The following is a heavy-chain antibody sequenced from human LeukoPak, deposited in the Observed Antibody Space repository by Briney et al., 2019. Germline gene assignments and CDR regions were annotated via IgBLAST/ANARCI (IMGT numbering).Heavy chain of an antibody. Sequence: VASVKVSCKASGGTFSSYAISWVRQAPGQGLEWMGGIIPIFGTANYAQKFQGRVTITADESTSTAYMELSSLRSEDTAVYYCARTAAAGTGGWFDPWGQGTLVTVSS. J-gene: IGHJ5*02. V-gene: IGHV1-69*13. D-gene: IGHD6-13*01. CDR1: GGTFSSYA. CDR3: ARTAAAGTGGWFDP. CDR2: IIPIFGTA.